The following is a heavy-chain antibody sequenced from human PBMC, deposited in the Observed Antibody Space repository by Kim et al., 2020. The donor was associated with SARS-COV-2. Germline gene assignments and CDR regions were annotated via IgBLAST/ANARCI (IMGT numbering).Heavy chain of an antibody. CDR3: ARYGGAAPDY. Sequence: TRHSPSFQGQVTISVDKSIRTAYLQWSSLKASDTAMYYCARYGGAAPDYWGQGTLVTVSS. V-gene: IGHV5-51*01. CDR2: T. J-gene: IGHJ4*02. D-gene: IGHD3-16*01.